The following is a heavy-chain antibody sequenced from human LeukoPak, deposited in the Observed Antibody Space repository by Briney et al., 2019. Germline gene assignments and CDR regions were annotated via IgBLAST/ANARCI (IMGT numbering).Heavy chain of an antibody. V-gene: IGHV4-59*08. D-gene: IGHD3-10*01. CDR1: DGSISSSY. J-gene: IGHJ4*02. CDR3: ARRYYGDVYHFDY. Sequence: SETLSLTCTVSDGSISSSYWSWIRQPPGKGLEYVGYIFYSGSTDYNPSLKSRVTLSVDTSKNQFSLKLSSVTAADTAVYYCARRYYGDVYHFDYWGQGILVTVSS. CDR2: IFYSGST.